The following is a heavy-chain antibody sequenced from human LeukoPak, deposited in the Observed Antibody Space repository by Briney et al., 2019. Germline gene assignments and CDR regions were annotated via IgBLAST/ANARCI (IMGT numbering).Heavy chain of an antibody. D-gene: IGHD3-22*01. Sequence: GASVKVSCKASGDTFSSYAISWVRRAPGQGLEWMGGIIPIFGTANYAQKFQGRVTITADESTSTAYMELSSLRSEDTAVYYCRKGSSGYGSDYYYGMDVWGQGTTVTVSS. CDR3: RKGSSGYGSDYYYGMDV. J-gene: IGHJ6*02. CDR1: GDTFSSYA. V-gene: IGHV1-69*13. CDR2: IIPIFGTA.